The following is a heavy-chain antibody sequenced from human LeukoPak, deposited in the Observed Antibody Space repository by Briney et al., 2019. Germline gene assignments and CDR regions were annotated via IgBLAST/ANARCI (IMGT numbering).Heavy chain of an antibody. J-gene: IGHJ4*02. CDR2: IHDGGST. CDR3: ARTHPTGYFDY. D-gene: IGHD1-14*01. V-gene: IGHV3-53*01. Sequence: GGSLRLSCAASRFTFSSNYMSWVRQAPGKGLEWVSVIHDGGSTYYADSVKGRFAISRDNSKNTVYLQMNSLRAGDTAVYYCARTHPTGYFDYWGQGTLVTVSS. CDR1: RFTFSSNY.